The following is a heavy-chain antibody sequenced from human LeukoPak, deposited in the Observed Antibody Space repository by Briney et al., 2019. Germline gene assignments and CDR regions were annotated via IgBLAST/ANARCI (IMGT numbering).Heavy chain of an antibody. V-gene: IGHV3-21*01. CDR3: GILMAVAARTLSAFDI. Sequence: PGGSLRLSCAVSGFTFSSYSMNWVRQAPGKGLEWVSSISSSSSYIYYADSVKGRFTVSRDNAKKSLYLQMNSLGAEDTAVYYCGILMAVAARTLSAFDIWGQGTMVTVSS. J-gene: IGHJ3*02. D-gene: IGHD6-19*01. CDR2: ISSSSSYI. CDR1: GFTFSSYS.